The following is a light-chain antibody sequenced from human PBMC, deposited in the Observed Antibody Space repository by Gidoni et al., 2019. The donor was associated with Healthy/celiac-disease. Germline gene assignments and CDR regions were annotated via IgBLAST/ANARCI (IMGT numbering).Light chain of an antibody. CDR1: QDISNY. V-gene: IGKV1-33*01. CDR2: DAS. Sequence: DIQLTQSPSSLSAAVGDRVTITCQASQDISNYLNWYQQKPGKAPKLLIYDASNLETGVPSRFSGSGSGTDFTFTISSLQPEDIATYCWQQYDNLPPTFGGGTKVEIK. CDR3: QQYDNLPPT. J-gene: IGKJ4*01.